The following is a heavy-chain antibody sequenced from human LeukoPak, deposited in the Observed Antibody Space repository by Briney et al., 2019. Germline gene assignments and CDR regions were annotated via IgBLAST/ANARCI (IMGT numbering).Heavy chain of an antibody. D-gene: IGHD2-21*01. V-gene: IGHV4-34*01. CDR1: GESFNGYY. CDR2: INHSGST. CDR3: ARVSQGDPL. Sequence: SDTLSLTCAVYGESFNGYYGSWIPQPPGKGLEWIGQINHSGSTKYNPSRKSPVTISVDTSKNQFSLTLTSVTAADTGVYFCARVSQGDPLWGQGTLVTVSS. J-gene: IGHJ4*02.